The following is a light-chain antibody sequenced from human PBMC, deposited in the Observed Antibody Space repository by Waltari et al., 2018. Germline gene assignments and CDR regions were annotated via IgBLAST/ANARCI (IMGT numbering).Light chain of an antibody. Sequence: EIVLTQSPATLSLSPGERATLPCRASQSVSRYLAWYQQKPGQAPRLLIYDASNRATGIPARFSGSGSGTDFTLTISSLEPEDFAVYYCQQRSNWPPLTFGQGTRLEIK. J-gene: IGKJ5*01. CDR1: QSVSRY. V-gene: IGKV3-11*01. CDR3: QQRSNWPPLT. CDR2: DAS.